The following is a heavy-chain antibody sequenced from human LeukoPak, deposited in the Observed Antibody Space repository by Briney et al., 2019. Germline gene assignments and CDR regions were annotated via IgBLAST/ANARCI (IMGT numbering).Heavy chain of an antibody. CDR2: IIPIFGTA. V-gene: IGHV1-69*13. Sequence: SVKVSCKASGGTFSSYAISWVRQAPGQGLEWMGGIIPIFGTANYAQKFQGRVTITADESTSTAYMELSSLRSEDTAVYYCARVERYYDFWSGYFTRCFDPWAREPWSPSPQ. CDR1: GGTFSSYA. CDR3: ARVERYYDFWSGYFTRCFDP. D-gene: IGHD3-3*01. J-gene: IGHJ5*02.